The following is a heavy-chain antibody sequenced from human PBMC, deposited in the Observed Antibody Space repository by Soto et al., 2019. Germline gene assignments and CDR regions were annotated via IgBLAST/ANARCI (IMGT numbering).Heavy chain of an antibody. CDR2: VSGSGGST. V-gene: IGHV3-23*01. J-gene: IGHJ4*02. Sequence: GGSLRLSCAASGFTFSSYAMRWVRQAPGKGLEWVSAVSGSGGSTYYADSVKGRFTISRDNSKNTLYLQMNSLRAEDAAVYYCARRGPGTYFDYWGQGTLVTVSS. CDR3: ARRGPGTYFDY. CDR1: GFTFSSYA. D-gene: IGHD6-13*01.